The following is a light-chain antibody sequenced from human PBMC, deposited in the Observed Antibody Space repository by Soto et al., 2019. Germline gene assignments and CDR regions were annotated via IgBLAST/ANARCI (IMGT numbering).Light chain of an antibody. CDR2: GAS. V-gene: IGKV3-20*01. Sequence: EIVLTQSPGTLSLSPGERATLSCRASQSFNSIYLVWYQQKPGQAPRLLIYGASSSTTGIPDRFRASWSGTDFTITISRVEPEEFAVYYCYQYDSWTLGQGTKVDLK. CDR1: QSFNSIY. CDR3: YQYDSWT. J-gene: IGKJ1*01.